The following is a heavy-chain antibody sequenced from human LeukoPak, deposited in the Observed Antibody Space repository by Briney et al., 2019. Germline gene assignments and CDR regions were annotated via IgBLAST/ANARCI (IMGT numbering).Heavy chain of an antibody. CDR2: ISTNNGNT. CDR1: GYTFTSYG. CDR3: ARGGTSGYYPDY. J-gene: IGHJ4*02. D-gene: IGHD3-22*01. Sequence: ASAKVSCTASGYTFTSYGITWVRQAPGQGLEWMGWISTNNGNTNYAQKVQGRVIMTTDTSTSTAYMELRSLRSDDTAVYYCARGGTSGYYPDYWGQGTLVTVSS. V-gene: IGHV1-18*01.